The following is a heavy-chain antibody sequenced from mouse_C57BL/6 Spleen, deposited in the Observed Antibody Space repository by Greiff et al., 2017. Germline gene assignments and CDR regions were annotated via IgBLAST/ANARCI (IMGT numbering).Heavy chain of an antibody. CDR1: GFTFSSYA. D-gene: IGHD1-1*02. CDR2: ISDGGSYT. Sequence: EVNLVESGGGLVKPGGSLKLSCAASGFTFSSYAMSWVRQTPEKRLEWVATISDGGSYTYYPDNVKGRFTISRDNAKNNLYLQMSHLKSEDTAMYYCARGGSPFAYWGQGTLVTVSA. V-gene: IGHV5-4*03. J-gene: IGHJ3*01. CDR3: ARGGSPFAY.